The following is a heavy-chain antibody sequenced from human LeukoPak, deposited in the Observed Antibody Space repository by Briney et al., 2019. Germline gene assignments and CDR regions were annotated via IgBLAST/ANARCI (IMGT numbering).Heavy chain of an antibody. CDR3: AKGSSGYFFDL. V-gene: IGHV3-15*01. CDR1: GLTFSDAW. J-gene: IGHJ4*02. Sequence: GESLRLSCVLSGLTFSDAWMGWVRQAPGKGLEWVGRIRNDRITDYAAPVQGRFSISRDNSKNTFYLQMNSLRAEDTALYYCAKGSSGYFFDLWGQGTLVTVSS. D-gene: IGHD3-22*01. CDR2: IRNDRIT.